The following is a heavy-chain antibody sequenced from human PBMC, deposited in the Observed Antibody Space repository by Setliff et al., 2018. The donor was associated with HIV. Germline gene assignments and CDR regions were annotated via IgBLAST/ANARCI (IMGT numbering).Heavy chain of an antibody. CDR2: ISSSSSTI. Sequence: PGGSLRLSCAASGFTFSYYSMNWVRQAPGKGLEWVSYISSSSSTIYYADSVEGRFTISRDNSKNTLYLQMNSLRVEDTAVYFCAKAPYSLDYFDNWGQGTLVTVSS. D-gene: IGHD3-16*01. CDR1: GFTFSYYS. J-gene: IGHJ4*02. CDR3: AKAPYSLDYFDN. V-gene: IGHV3-48*01.